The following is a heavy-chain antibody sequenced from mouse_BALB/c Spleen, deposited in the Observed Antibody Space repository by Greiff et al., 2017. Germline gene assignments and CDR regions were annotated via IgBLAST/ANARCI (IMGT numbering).Heavy chain of an antibody. CDR2: ISSGSSTI. Sequence: EVQLQESGGGLVQPGGSRKLSCAASGFTFSSFGMHWVRQAPEKGLEWVAYISSGSSTIYYADTVKGRFTISRDNPKNTLFLQMTSLRSEDTAMYYCARNYGSSWAMDYWGQGTSVTVSS. J-gene: IGHJ4*01. CDR1: GFTFSSFG. CDR3: ARNYGSSWAMDY. V-gene: IGHV5-17*02. D-gene: IGHD1-1*01.